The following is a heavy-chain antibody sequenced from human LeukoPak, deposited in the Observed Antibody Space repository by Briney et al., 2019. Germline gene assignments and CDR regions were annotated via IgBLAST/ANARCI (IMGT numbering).Heavy chain of an antibody. V-gene: IGHV7-4-1*02. Sequence: ASVKVSCKASGYTFTSYAMNWVRQAPGQRLEWMGWINTNTGNPTYAQGFTGRVVFSLDTSVSTAYLQISSLKAEDTSVYYCARGHTRGYSRNEYWGQGTLVTVSS. J-gene: IGHJ4*02. CDR2: INTNTGNP. CDR3: ARGHTRGYSRNEY. CDR1: GYTFTSYA. D-gene: IGHD4-11*01.